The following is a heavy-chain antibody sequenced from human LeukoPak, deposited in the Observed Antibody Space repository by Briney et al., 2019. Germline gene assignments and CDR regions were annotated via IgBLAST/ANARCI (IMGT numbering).Heavy chain of an antibody. CDR1: GGTFSSYA. CDR3: ARDDIVVVPAAHYYYYMDV. CDR2: IIPIFGTA. J-gene: IGHJ6*03. V-gene: IGHV1-69*15. Sequence: ASVKVSCKASGGTFSSYAISWVRQAPGQGLEWMGRIIPIFGTANYAQKFQGRVTITADESTSTAYMELSSLRSEDTAVYYCARDDIVVVPAAHYYYYMDVWGKGTTVTVSS. D-gene: IGHD2-2*01.